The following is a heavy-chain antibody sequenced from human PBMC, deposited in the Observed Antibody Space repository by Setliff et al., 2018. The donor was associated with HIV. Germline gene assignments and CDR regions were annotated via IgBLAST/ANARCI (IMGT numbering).Heavy chain of an antibody. D-gene: IGHD6-19*01. CDR3: ARDPRYSSVWFRNGGVDY. J-gene: IGHJ4*02. V-gene: IGHV1-18*01. CDR2: VSNKGDT. Sequence: VKVSCKTSGYMFSSYGISWVRQAPGQGLEWMGWVSNKGDTNYVQKLQDRLTITTDTSTSTAYLELRDLRSEDTAVYYCARDPRYSSVWFRNGGVDYWGQGTLVTVSS. CDR1: GYMFSSYG.